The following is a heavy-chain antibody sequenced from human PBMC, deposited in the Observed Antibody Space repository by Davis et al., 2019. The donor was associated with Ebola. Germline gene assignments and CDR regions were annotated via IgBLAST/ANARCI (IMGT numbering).Heavy chain of an antibody. J-gene: IGHJ6*02. V-gene: IGHV3-48*02. CDR3: ARDLDWLPSYYYGMDV. CDR1: GFTFSSYS. Sequence: PGGSLRLSCAASGFTFSSYSMNWVRQAPGKGLEWVSYISSSSTIYYADSVKGRFTISRDNAKNSLYLQMNSLRDEGTAVYYCARDLDWLPSYYYGMDVWGQGTTVTVSS. D-gene: IGHD3-9*01. CDR2: ISSSSTI.